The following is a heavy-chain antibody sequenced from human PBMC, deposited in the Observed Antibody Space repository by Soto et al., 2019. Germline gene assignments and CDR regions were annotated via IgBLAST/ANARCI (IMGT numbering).Heavy chain of an antibody. CDR2: ISSSSSYI. Sequence: GGSLRLSCAASGFTFSSYSMNWVRQAPGKGLEWVSSISSSSSYIYYADSVKGRFTISRDNAKNSLYLQMNSLRAEDTAVYYCASSPGGELSFYYFDYWGQGTLVTVSS. J-gene: IGHJ4*02. V-gene: IGHV3-21*01. D-gene: IGHD3-16*02. CDR1: GFTFSSYS. CDR3: ASSPGGELSFYYFDY.